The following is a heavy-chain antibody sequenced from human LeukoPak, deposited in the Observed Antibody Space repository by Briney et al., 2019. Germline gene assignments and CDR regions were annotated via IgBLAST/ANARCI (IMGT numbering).Heavy chain of an antibody. CDR3: ATRPRPVTIGPFDY. Sequence: GASVKVSCMASGYALTGNDFYWVRQAPGQGLEYMGSVNPFTGDTNYVQKFQGRVTMTRDTSRNTAYMELSGLTSDDTAMYYCATRPRPVTIGPFDYWGQGTLVTVSS. V-gene: IGHV1-2*02. CDR1: GYALTGND. CDR2: VNPFTGDT. J-gene: IGHJ4*02. D-gene: IGHD2-21*02.